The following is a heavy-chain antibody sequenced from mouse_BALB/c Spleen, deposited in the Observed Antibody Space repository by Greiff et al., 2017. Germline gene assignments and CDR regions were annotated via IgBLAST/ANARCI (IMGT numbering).Heavy chain of an antibody. CDR2: ILPGSGST. CDR3: ARVGKPNYGSSYSWLAY. CDR1: GYTFSSYW. D-gene: IGHD1-1*01. V-gene: IGHV1-9*01. Sequence: QVQLQQSGAELMKPGASVKISCKATGYTFSSYWIEWVKQRPGHGLEWIGEILPGSGSTNYNEKFKGKATFTADTSSNTAYMQLSSLTSEDSAVYYEARVGKPNYGSSYSWLAYWGQGTLVTVSA. J-gene: IGHJ3*01.